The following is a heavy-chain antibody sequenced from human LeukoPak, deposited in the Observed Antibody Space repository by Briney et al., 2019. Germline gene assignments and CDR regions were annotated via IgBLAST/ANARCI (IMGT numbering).Heavy chain of an antibody. CDR3: AKENRGSFPSPPDY. Sequence: PSETLSLTCAVSGGSISSSNWWSWVRQPPGKGLEWIGEIYHSGSTNYNPSLKSRVTISVDKSKNQFSLKLSSVTAADTAVYYCAKENRGSFPSPPDYWGQGPLVTVPS. J-gene: IGHJ4*02. CDR1: GGSISSSNW. V-gene: IGHV4-4*02. CDR2: IYHSGST. D-gene: IGHD1-26*01.